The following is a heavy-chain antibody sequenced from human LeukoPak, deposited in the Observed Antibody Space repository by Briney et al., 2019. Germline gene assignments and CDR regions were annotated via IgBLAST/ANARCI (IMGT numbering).Heavy chain of an antibody. Sequence: GASVKVSCKASGYTFTSYDINWVRQATGQGLEWMGWMNPNSGNTGYAQKFQGRVTITRNTSISTAYMELSSLRSDDTAVYYCARRPSHYYDSDGWFDPWGQGTLVTVSS. CDR3: ARRPSHYYDSDGWFDP. V-gene: IGHV1-8*03. D-gene: IGHD3-22*01. J-gene: IGHJ5*02. CDR1: GYTFTSYD. CDR2: MNPNSGNT.